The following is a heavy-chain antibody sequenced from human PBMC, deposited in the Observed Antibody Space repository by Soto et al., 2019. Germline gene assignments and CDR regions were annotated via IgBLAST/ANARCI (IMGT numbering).Heavy chain of an antibody. V-gene: IGHV1-18*01. CDR2: TSPYNGIT. CDR3: ARDQRAYYFDY. CDR1: DYNFMNYG. D-gene: IGHD6-25*01. Sequence: GASVKVSCKSSDYNFMNYGISWVRQAPGQGLEWMGWTSPYNGITQHAPRFQGRVTMTTDTSTSTAYMELRSLRSDDTAVYYCARDQRAYYFDYWGQGTLVTVSS. J-gene: IGHJ4*02.